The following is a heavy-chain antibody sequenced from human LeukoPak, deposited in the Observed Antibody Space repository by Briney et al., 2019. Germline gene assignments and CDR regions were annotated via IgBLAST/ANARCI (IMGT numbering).Heavy chain of an antibody. J-gene: IGHJ2*01. Sequence: KPSGTLSLTCAVSDGSVSSSYYWSWIRQPPGKGLEWIGYIYYSGSTNYNPSLKSRVTISVDTSKNQFSLKLSSVTAADTAVYYCASSYYGDYWYFDLWGRGTLVTVSS. CDR3: ASSYYGDYWYFDL. CDR1: DGSVSSSYY. CDR2: IYYSGST. V-gene: IGHV4-61*01. D-gene: IGHD4-17*01.